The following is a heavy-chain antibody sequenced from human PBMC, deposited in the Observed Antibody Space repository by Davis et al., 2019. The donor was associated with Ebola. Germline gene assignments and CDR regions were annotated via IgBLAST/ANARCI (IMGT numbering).Heavy chain of an antibody. CDR1: GYTFTSYG. J-gene: IGHJ1*01. Sequence: AASVKVSCKASGYTFTSYGISWVRQAPGQGLEWMGWINTNTGTPTFAQDFTGRFDFSLDTSVNTAYLQITSLKAEDTAVYYCARAPSSSDWEEEYFQHWGQGTLVTVSS. CDR3: ARAPSSSDWEEEYFQH. D-gene: IGHD6-19*01. CDR2: INTNTGTP. V-gene: IGHV7-4-1*02.